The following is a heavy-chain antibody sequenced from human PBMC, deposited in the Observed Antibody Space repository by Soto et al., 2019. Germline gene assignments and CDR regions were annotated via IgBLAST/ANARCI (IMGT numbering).Heavy chain of an antibody. CDR1: GGSINSYY. J-gene: IGHJ4*02. Sequence: PSKNLYLTCTVSGGSINSYYWSWIRQPAGKGLEWIGRIYTSGSTNYNPSLKSRVTMSVDTSKNRFSLKLSSVTAADTAVYYCTRCSIAVGGYFDSCGQGALVTVSS. V-gene: IGHV4-4*07. D-gene: IGHD6-19*01. CDR3: TRCSIAVGGYFDS. CDR2: IYTSGST.